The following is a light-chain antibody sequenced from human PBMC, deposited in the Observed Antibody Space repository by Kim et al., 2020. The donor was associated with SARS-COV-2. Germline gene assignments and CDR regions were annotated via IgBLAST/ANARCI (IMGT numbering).Light chain of an antibody. Sequence: LAPEEIATLSCRASQSFSSNLAWYQQKPGQAPRLLIYDASDRATGIPARFSGSGSGTDFTLTIGSLEPEDFAVYYCQQRGNWPLTFGGGTKVDIK. V-gene: IGKV3-11*01. CDR1: QSFSSN. CDR3: QQRGNWPLT. J-gene: IGKJ4*01. CDR2: DAS.